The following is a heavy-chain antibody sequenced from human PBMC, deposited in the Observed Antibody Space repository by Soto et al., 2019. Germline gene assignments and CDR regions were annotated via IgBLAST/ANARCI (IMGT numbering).Heavy chain of an antibody. J-gene: IGHJ6*02. V-gene: IGHV3-30*18. CDR3: AKGRGPLGDYGMDV. CDR1: GFTFSTYG. CDR2: ISHEGSRK. Sequence: QVKLVESGGGVVQPGRSLRLSCAASGFTFSTYGMHWVRQAPGKGLDWVAVISHEGSRKYYGDSVKGRFTISRDNSKNPRYLQMTSLRREGTAVYYCAKGRGPLGDYGMDVWGQGATVTVSS. D-gene: IGHD3-16*01.